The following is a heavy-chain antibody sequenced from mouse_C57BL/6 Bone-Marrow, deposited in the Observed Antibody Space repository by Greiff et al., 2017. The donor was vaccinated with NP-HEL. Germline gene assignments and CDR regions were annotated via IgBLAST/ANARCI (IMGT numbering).Heavy chain of an antibody. J-gene: IGHJ3*01. CDR2: INPNNGGT. CDR1: GYTFTDYY. V-gene: IGHV1-26*01. Sequence: VQLQQSGPELVKPGASVKISCKASGYTFTDYYMNWVKQSHGKSLEWIGDINPNNGGTSYNQKFKGKATLTVDKSSSTAYMELRSLTSEDSAVYYWARSGGGFAYWGQGTLVTVSA. CDR3: ARSGGGFAY.